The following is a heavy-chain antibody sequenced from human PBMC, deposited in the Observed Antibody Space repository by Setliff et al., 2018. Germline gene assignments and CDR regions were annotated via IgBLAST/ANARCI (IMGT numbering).Heavy chain of an antibody. CDR1: GYTFTSYD. CDR3: ARVKVIVGATPRTYYMDV. D-gene: IGHD1-26*01. J-gene: IGHJ6*03. V-gene: IGHV1-8*03. Sequence: AASVKVSCKASGYTFTSYDINWVRQATGQGLEWMGWMSPNSGNTGYAQKFQGRVTITRNTSISTAYMELSSLRSEDTAVYYCARVKVIVGATPRTYYMDVWGKGTTVTVSS. CDR2: MSPNSGNT.